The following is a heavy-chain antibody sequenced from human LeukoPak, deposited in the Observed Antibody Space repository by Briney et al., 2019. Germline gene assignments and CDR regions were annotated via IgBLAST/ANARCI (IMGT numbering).Heavy chain of an antibody. J-gene: IGHJ3*02. V-gene: IGHV4-4*07. CDR2: IYTSGST. CDR1: GGSISSSY. CDR3: ARVTDSSGYSDAFDI. D-gene: IGHD3-22*01. Sequence: PSETLSLTCTVSGGSISSSYWSWIRQPAGKGLEWIGCIYTSGSTNYNPSLESRVTMSVDTSKNQFSLKLSSVTAADTAVYYCARVTDSSGYSDAFDIWGQGTMVTVSS.